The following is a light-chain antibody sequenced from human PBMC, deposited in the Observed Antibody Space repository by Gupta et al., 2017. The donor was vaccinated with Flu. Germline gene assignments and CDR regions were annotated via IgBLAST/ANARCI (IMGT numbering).Light chain of an antibody. CDR3: QVSNLISDLVV. CDR1: ELGTKD. J-gene: IGLJ2*01. CDR2: VDR. V-gene: IGLV3-21*02. Sequence: GQTTTTTGSGAELGTKDVYWYHPTPYHPPLLLLYVDRRRPSAIPERFSGSNSAATATLTITWVEAGDGADYYCQVSNLISDLVVFGGGTKLTVL.